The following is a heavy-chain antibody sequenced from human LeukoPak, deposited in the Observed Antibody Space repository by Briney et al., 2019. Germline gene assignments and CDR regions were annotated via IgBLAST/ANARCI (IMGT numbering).Heavy chain of an antibody. Sequence: PGGSLRLSCAASGFTFSIYGMGWVRQAPGKGLEWVSCISGSTDYKYYADSVKGRFTISRDNAKNSLFLQMNSLRVEDTAVYYCARVPTSSSWYEGYYFDYWGQGTLVTVSS. CDR3: ARVPTSSSWYEGYYFDY. CDR1: GFTFSIYG. J-gene: IGHJ4*02. V-gene: IGHV3-21*01. D-gene: IGHD6-13*01. CDR2: ISGSTDYK.